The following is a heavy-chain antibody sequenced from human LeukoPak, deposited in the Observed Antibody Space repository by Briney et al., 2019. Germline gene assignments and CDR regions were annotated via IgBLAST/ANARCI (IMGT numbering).Heavy chain of an antibody. V-gene: IGHV3-30*18. CDR2: ISYDGSNK. D-gene: IGHD2-2*01. J-gene: IGHJ4*02. CDR1: GFTFSSNG. CDR3: AKDFYQLLSPFDY. Sequence: PGRSLRLSCAASGFTFSSNGMHWVRQAPGKGLEWVAVISYDGSNKYYADSVKGRFTISRDNSKNTLYLQMNSLRAEDTAVYYCAKDFYQLLSPFDYWGQGTLVTVSS.